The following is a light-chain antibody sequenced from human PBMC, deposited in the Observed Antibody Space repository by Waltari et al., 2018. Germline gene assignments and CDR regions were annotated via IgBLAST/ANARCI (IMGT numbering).Light chain of an antibody. V-gene: IGLV2-14*01. CDR1: SNDVGGYNS. J-gene: IGLJ2*01. Sequence: QSALTQPASVSGSPGQSVTIFCAGTSNDVGGYNSVSWYQEHPGQAPRVIIYDGSDRPSGVSVRFSGSKSGNTASLTISGLQAEDEADYYCSSQASNDVVLFGGGTKLTVL. CDR2: DGS. CDR3: SSQASNDVVL.